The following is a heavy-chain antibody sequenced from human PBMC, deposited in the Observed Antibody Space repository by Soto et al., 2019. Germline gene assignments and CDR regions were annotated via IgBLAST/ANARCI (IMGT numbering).Heavy chain of an antibody. CDR2: ISGSGGST. CDR1: GFTFSSYA. V-gene: IGHV3-23*01. J-gene: IGHJ4*02. Sequence: EVQLLESGGGLVQPGGSLRLSCAASGFTFSSYAMSWVRQAPGKGLEWVSAISGSGGSTYYADSVKGRFTISRDNSKNTLYLQMNSLRAEDTAVYYCARDLYYYDSSGYRKASYYFDYWGQGTLVTVSS. CDR3: ARDLYYYDSSGYRKASYYFDY. D-gene: IGHD3-22*01.